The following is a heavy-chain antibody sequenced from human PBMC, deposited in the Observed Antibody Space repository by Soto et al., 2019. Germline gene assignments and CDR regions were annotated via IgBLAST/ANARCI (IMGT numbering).Heavy chain of an antibody. Sequence: GESLKISCKGSGYSFTSYWISWVRQMPGKGLEWMGRIDPSDSYTTYSPSFQGHVTISLDKSISTAYLQWSSLKASDTAMYYCARQSDNGASWFDNWGQGTLVTVSA. D-gene: IGHD4-17*01. CDR2: IDPSDSYT. CDR1: GYSFTSYW. J-gene: IGHJ4*02. CDR3: ARQSDNGASWFDN. V-gene: IGHV5-10-1*01.